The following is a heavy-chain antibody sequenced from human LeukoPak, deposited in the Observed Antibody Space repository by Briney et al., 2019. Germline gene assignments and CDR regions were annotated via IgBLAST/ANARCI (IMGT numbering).Heavy chain of an antibody. CDR3: ARDNSGSYYYMDV. D-gene: IGHD1-26*01. CDR1: GLHFSGTA. Sequence: GGSLRLSCAASGLHFSGTAMSWVRQAPGKGLEWVSSISSSSSYIYYADSVKGRFTISRDNAKNSLYLQMNSLRAEDTAVYYCARDNSGSYYYMDVWGKGTTVTVSS. V-gene: IGHV3-21*01. CDR2: ISSSSSYI. J-gene: IGHJ6*03.